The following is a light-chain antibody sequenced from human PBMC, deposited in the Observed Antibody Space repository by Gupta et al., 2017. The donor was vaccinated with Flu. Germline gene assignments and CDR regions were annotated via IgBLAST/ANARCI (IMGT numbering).Light chain of an antibody. CDR2: DAS. Sequence: VLTQSPATVSVSPGQRATLSCRASQNINNFLTWYQQKPGQAPRLLIYDASNRATGVPARFSGSGSGTDFTLTINNLEPDDFAVYYCQQRSDWPRFTFGPGTKV. V-gene: IGKV3-11*01. CDR1: QNINNF. J-gene: IGKJ3*01. CDR3: QQRSDWPRFT.